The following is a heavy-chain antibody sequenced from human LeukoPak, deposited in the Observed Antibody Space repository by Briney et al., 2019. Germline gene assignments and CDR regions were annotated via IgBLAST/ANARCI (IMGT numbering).Heavy chain of an antibody. D-gene: IGHD2-21*02. Sequence: GGSLRLSCAASGFTVSSNYMSWVRQAPGKGLEWVSVIYSGGSTYYADSVKGRFTISRDNSKNTLYLQMNSLRAEDTAVYYCASRAVTDYYYNGMDVWGQGTTVTVSS. CDR1: GFTVSSNY. V-gene: IGHV3-53*01. CDR2: IYSGGST. CDR3: ASRAVTDYYYNGMDV. J-gene: IGHJ6*02.